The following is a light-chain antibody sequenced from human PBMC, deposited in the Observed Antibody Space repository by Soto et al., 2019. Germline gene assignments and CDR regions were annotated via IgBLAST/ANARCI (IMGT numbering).Light chain of an antibody. CDR1: QSVSTN. Sequence: EIVLTQSPATLSLSPGERATLSCRASQSVSTNLAWYQQKPGQTPRLLIYGASTRATDIPARFSGSGSGTEFTLTISSLQSEDFAVYYCQQYNNWPPIRPFGQGTKVDIK. CDR3: QQYNNWPPIRP. V-gene: IGKV3-15*01. J-gene: IGKJ1*01. CDR2: GAS.